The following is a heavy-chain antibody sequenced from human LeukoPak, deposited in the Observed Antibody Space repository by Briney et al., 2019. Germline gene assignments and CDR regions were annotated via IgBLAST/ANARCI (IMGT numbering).Heavy chain of an antibody. Sequence: GGSLRLSCAASGFTFRSYNMNWVRQAPGKGLEWVSYISGRGNTIKYADSVKGRFTISRDNGKNSLYLHMSSLRAEDTAVYYCARDPPALEDFDYWGQGTQVTVSS. CDR2: ISGRGNTI. V-gene: IGHV3-48*04. CDR1: GFTFRSYN. CDR3: ARDPPALEDFDY. J-gene: IGHJ4*02.